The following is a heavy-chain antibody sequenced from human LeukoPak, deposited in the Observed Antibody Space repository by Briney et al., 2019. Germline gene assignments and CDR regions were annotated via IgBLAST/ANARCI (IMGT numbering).Heavy chain of an antibody. J-gene: IGHJ4*02. CDR1: GHTFTSYG. V-gene: IGHV1-18*01. D-gene: IGHD3-16*02. Sequence: GASVKVSCKASGHTFTSYGISWVRQAPGQGLEWMGWISAYNGNTNYAQKLQGRVTMTTDTSTSTAYMELRSLRSDDTAVYYCARDRVLFGGVIVSDYWGQGTLVTVSS. CDR2: ISAYNGNT. CDR3: ARDRVLFGGVIVSDY.